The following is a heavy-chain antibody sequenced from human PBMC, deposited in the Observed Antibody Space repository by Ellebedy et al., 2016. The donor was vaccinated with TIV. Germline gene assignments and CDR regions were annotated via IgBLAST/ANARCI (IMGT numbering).Heavy chain of an antibody. J-gene: IGHJ4*02. Sequence: GESLKISXAASGFTFSSYAMSWVRQAPGKGLEWVSAISGSGGSTYYADSVKGRFTISRDNSKNTLYLQMNSLRAEDTAVYYCAKDLPLGCSSTSCYNPEIDYWGQGTLVTVSS. V-gene: IGHV3-23*01. CDR3: AKDLPLGCSSTSCYNPEIDY. CDR1: GFTFSSYA. D-gene: IGHD2-2*02. CDR2: ISGSGGST.